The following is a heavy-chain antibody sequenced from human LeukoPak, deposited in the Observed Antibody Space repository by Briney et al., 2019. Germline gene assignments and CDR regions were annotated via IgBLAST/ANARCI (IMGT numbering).Heavy chain of an antibody. D-gene: IGHD1-26*01. CDR1: GFTFTDYF. CDR2: MNPNSGNA. J-gene: IGHJ4*02. Sequence: ASVKVSCKASGFTFTDYFVHWVRQATGQGLEWMGWMNPNSGNAGYAQKFQGRVTMTRNTSISTAYMELSSLRSEDTAVYYCARCPPSGSYACLHWGQGTLVTVSS. V-gene: IGHV1-8*01. CDR3: ARCPPSGSYACLH.